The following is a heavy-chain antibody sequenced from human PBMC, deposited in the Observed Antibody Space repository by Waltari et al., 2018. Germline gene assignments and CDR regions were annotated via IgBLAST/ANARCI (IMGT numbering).Heavy chain of an antibody. J-gene: IGHJ5*02. CDR1: GASFSGSY. CDR3: ARGVLRYFDWLLRNWFDP. CDR2: INHSGST. Sequence: QVQLQQWGAGLLKPSETLSLPCAVYGASFSGSYWTWIRHPPGKGLEWIGEINHSGSTNYNPSLKSRVTISVDTSKNQFSLKLSSVTAADTAVYYCARGVLRYFDWLLRNWFDPWGQGTLVTVSS. D-gene: IGHD3-9*01. V-gene: IGHV4-34*01.